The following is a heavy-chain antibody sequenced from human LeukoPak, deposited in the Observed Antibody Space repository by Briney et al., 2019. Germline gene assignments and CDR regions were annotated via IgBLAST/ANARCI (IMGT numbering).Heavy chain of an antibody. CDR3: ARDDELLMIVDY. CDR1: GFTFSSYG. CDR2: ISSSSSYI. Sequence: PGGSLRLSCAASGFTFSSYGMHWVRQAPGKGLEWVSSISSSSSYIYYADSVKGRFTISRDNAKNSLYLQMNSLRAEDTAVYHCARDDELLMIVDYWGQGTLVTVSS. V-gene: IGHV3-21*01. D-gene: IGHD3-22*01. J-gene: IGHJ4*02.